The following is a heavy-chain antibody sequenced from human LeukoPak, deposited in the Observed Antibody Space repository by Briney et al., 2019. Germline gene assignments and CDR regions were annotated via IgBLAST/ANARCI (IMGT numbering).Heavy chain of an antibody. CDR1: GFTFSDYA. J-gene: IGHJ6*02. D-gene: IGHD6-25*01. Sequence: GGSLRLSCAASGFTFSDYAMSWVRQAPGKGLEWVSVIYSGGSTYYADSVKGRFTISRDNSKNTLYLQMNSLRAEDTAVYYCARRAGSDYYGMDVWGQGTTVTVSS. CDR3: ARRAGSDYYGMDV. V-gene: IGHV3-66*01. CDR2: IYSGGST.